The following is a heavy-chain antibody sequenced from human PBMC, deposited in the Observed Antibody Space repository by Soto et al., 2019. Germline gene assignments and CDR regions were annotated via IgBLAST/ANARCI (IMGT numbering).Heavy chain of an antibody. Sequence: QLQLQESGPGLVKPSETLSLTCTVSGGSISSSSYYWGWIRQPPGKGLEGIGSIYYSGSTYYNTSLKTRVPISVDTSKNHFPLQLSSVPAADTAVYYCASRAYCGGDCYIPNLDYWGQGTLVTVSS. CDR3: ASRAYCGGDCYIPNLDY. CDR1: GGSISSSSYY. D-gene: IGHD2-21*02. CDR2: IYYSGST. J-gene: IGHJ4*02. V-gene: IGHV4-39*01.